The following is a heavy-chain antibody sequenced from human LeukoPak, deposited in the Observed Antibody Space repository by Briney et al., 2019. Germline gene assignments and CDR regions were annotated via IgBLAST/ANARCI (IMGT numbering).Heavy chain of an antibody. CDR3: ARGRSITLLRGVAMSDGFDI. D-gene: IGHD3-10*01. CDR2: TDTSGRYV. J-gene: IGHJ3*02. V-gene: IGHV3-21*06. Sequence: TTRGSLRLSCAASGFTFSNYGMNWVRQAPGKGLEWVSFTDTSGRYVYYGDSVKGRFTISRDNAKNLLFLQMNGLRAEDTALYYCARGRSITLLRGVAMSDGFDIWGQGAMVAVSS. CDR1: GFTFSNYG.